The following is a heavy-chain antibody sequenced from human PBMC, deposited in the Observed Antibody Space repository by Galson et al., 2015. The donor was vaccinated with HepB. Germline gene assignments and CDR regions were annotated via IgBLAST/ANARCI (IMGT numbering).Heavy chain of an antibody. Sequence: SVKVSCKASGGTFSSYTISWVRQAPGQGLEWMGRIIPILGIANYAQKFQGRVTITADKSTSTAYMELSSLRSEDTAVYYCARGRIAAADYWFDPWGQGTLVTVSS. CDR3: ARGRIAAADYWFDP. CDR1: GGTFSSYT. D-gene: IGHD6-13*01. J-gene: IGHJ5*02. CDR2: IIPILGIA. V-gene: IGHV1-69*02.